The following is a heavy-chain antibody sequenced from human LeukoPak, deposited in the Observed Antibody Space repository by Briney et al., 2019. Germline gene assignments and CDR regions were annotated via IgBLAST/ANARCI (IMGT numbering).Heavy chain of an antibody. Sequence: SETLSLTCTVSGYSISSGYYWGWIRQPPGKGLDWIGSIHYSKITFYNPSLKSRVTMSLDTSKNRFSLNLNSVTAADTAVYYCARAVGTTTGLFDYWGQGALVTVSS. J-gene: IGHJ4*02. CDR2: IHYSKIT. D-gene: IGHD1-26*01. CDR1: GYSISSGYY. CDR3: ARAVGTTTGLFDY. V-gene: IGHV4-38-2*02.